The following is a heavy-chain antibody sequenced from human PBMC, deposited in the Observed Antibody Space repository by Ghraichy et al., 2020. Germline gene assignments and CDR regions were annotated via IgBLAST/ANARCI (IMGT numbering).Heavy chain of an antibody. CDR1: GGTFSSYA. CDR3: ARGGPVRVGATHSFDY. CDR2: IIPILGIA. V-gene: IGHV1-69*04. Sequence: SVKVSCKASGGTFSSYAISWVRQAPGQGLEWMGRIIPILGIANYAQKFQGRVTITADKSTSTAYMELSSLRSEDTAVYYCARGGPVRVGATHSFDYWGQGTLVTVSS. D-gene: IGHD1-26*01. J-gene: IGHJ4*02.